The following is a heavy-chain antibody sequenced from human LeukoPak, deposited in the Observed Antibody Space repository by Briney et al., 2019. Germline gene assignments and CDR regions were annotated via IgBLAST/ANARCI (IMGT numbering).Heavy chain of an antibody. CDR2: INWNGGST. D-gene: IGHD1-26*01. CDR3: TTEHQWDNFDY. CDR1: GFTFDDYG. V-gene: IGHV3-20*04. J-gene: IGHJ4*02. Sequence: GGSLRLSCAASGFTFDDYGMSWVRQAPGKGLEWVSGINWNGGSTGYADSVKGRFTISRDNAKNSLYLQMNSLRAEDTAVYYCTTEHQWDNFDYWGQGTLVTVSS.